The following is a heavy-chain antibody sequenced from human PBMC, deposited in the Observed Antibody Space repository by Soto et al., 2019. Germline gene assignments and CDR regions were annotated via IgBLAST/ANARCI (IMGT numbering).Heavy chain of an antibody. Sequence: GGSLRLSCAASGFSLSNNGMHWVRQAPGKGLEWVAVIAYDGNNKYYADSVKGRFTISRDNSKNTVDLEMNNLRAEDTAMYYCAKGGSGNYLTYYYYYGMDVWCQGTTVTVSS. CDR2: IAYDGNNK. CDR3: AKGGSGNYLTYYYYYGMDV. J-gene: IGHJ6*02. CDR1: GFSLSNNG. V-gene: IGHV3-30*18. D-gene: IGHD3-22*01.